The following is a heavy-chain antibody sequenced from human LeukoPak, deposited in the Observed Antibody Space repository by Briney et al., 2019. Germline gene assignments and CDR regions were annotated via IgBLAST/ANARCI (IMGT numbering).Heavy chain of an antibody. D-gene: IGHD3-22*01. J-gene: IGHJ4*02. CDR2: INWNGGST. CDR1: GFTFDDYG. V-gene: IGHV3-20*01. CDR3: ARDLKYYDSSGYYRNY. Sequence: GGSLRLSCAASGFTFDDYGMSWVRQAPGKGLEWVSGINWNGGSTGYADSVKGRFTISRDNAKNSLYLQMNSLRAEDTALYHCARDLKYYDSSGYYRNYWGQGTLVTVSS.